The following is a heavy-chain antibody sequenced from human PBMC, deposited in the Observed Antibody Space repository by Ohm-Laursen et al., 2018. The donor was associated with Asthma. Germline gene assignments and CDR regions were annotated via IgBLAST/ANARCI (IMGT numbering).Heavy chain of an antibody. J-gene: IGHJ4*02. CDR2: ITPIFGIA. Sequence: GSSVKVSCKASGGTFSMDGISWVRQAPGQGLEWMGGITPIFGIANYAQKFQGRVTITADKSTSTAYMELSSLRSEDTAVYYCASFSGYDSIGQDTFDYWGQGTLVTVSS. V-gene: IGHV1-69*17. D-gene: IGHD5-12*01. CDR3: ASFSGYDSIGQDTFDY. CDR1: GGTFSMDG.